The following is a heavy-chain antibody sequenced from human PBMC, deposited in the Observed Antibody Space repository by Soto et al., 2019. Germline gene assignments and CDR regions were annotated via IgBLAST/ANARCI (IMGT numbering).Heavy chain of an antibody. D-gene: IGHD4-17*01. CDR1: GGSISSYY. CDR2: IYYSGST. V-gene: IGHV4-4*07. J-gene: IGHJ4*02. Sequence: SETLSLTCTVSGGSISSYYWTWVRQPAGKGLEWIGRIYYSGSTNYNPSLKSRVTISVDTSKNQFSLKLSSVTAADTAVYYCARTDGDYAPFDYWGQGTLVTVSS. CDR3: ARTDGDYAPFDY.